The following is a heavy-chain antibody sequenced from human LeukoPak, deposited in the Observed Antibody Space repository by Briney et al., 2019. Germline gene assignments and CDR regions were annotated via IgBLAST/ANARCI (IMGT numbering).Heavy chain of an antibody. Sequence: GSPRLSCAVSGFTFSTYWMSWVCQTPGKGLQWVANIQQDGSEKCYVDSVKGGFTISRDNAKNSLYLQMNSLRAEDTAVYYCARLLWFVESRFDCWGQGRLVSVSS. CDR1: GFTFSTYW. V-gene: IGHV3-7*05. CDR2: IQQDGSEK. D-gene: IGHD3-10*01. J-gene: IGHJ4*01. CDR3: ARLLWFVESRFDC.